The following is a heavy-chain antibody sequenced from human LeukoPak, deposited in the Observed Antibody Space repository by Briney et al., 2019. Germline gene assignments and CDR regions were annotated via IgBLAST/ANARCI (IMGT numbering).Heavy chain of an antibody. V-gene: IGHV3-23*01. CDR2: ISGSGGST. CDR1: GFTFSSYA. CDR3: AKDGEQWLVQPSYFDY. Sequence: GGSLRPSCAASGFTFSSYAMSWVRQAPGKGLEWVSAISGSGGSTYYADSVKGRFTISRDNSKNTLYLQMNSLRAEDTAVYYCAKDGEQWLVQPSYFDYWGQGTLVTVSS. D-gene: IGHD6-19*01. J-gene: IGHJ4*02.